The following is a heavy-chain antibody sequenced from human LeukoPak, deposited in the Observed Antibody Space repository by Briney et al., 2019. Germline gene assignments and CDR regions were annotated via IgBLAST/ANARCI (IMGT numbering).Heavy chain of an antibody. CDR3: ARGLDSSGFAFDM. Sequence: PGGSLRLSCAASGFTVSSNYMSWVRQAPGKGLEWVSVIYSGGSTNYADSVKGRFTISRDNSKNTLYLQMNSLRAEDTAVYYCARGLDSSGFAFDMWGQGTMVTVSS. CDR1: GFTVSSNY. D-gene: IGHD3-22*01. J-gene: IGHJ3*02. V-gene: IGHV3-66*01. CDR2: IYSGGST.